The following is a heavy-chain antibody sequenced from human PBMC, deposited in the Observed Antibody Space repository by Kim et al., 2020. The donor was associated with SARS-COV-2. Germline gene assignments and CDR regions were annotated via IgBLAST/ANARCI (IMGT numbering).Heavy chain of an antibody. Sequence: GGSLRLSCVASGFTFSSHNMNWVRQAPGRGLEWLAYISGSGSPISYTDSVKGRFTISRDNAKNSLYLQMNSLRDDDTAVYYCARGYGTSWFYSWGQGTLVTVSS. D-gene: IGHD5-18*01. CDR1: GFTFSSHN. CDR2: ISGSGSPI. CDR3: ARGYGTSWFYS. J-gene: IGHJ5*01. V-gene: IGHV3-48*02.